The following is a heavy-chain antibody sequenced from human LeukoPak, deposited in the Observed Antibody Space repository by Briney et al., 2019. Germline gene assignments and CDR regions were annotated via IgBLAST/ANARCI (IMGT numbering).Heavy chain of an antibody. CDR3: ARVEEGYGSGRRENYYYYYMDV. Sequence: SETLSLTCTVSGGSIFSSNSYWGWIRQPPGKGLEWIGSIYYSGNTYYNASLKSRVTISVDTSKNQFSLKLRSVSAADMAVYYCARVEEGYGSGRRENYYYYYMDVWGKGTTVTISS. J-gene: IGHJ6*03. D-gene: IGHD3-10*01. CDR2: IYYSGNT. CDR1: GGSIFSSNSY. V-gene: IGHV4-39*07.